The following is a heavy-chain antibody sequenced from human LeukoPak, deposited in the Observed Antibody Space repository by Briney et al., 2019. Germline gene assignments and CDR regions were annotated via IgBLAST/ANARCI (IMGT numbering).Heavy chain of an antibody. D-gene: IGHD6-6*01. J-gene: IGHJ3*02. CDR1: GYTFTGYY. CDR3: TVLSDGDAFDI. V-gene: IGHV1-2*06. Sequence: GASVKVSCKASGYTFTGYYMHWVRQAPGQGLEWLGRIDPKTGGTKYARKFQGRVTMTRDTSSSTAYMDLSSLRSDDTAVYFCTVLSDGDAFDIWGQGTLVTVSS. CDR2: IDPKTGGT.